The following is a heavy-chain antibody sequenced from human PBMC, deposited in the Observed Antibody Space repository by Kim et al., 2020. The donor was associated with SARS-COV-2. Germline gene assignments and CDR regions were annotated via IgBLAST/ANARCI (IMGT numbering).Heavy chain of an antibody. J-gene: IGHJ2*01. Sequence: GGSLRLSCTASGFTFSNYWMSWVRQAPGKGLEWVASIKKDGSETSYVDSVEGRFTISRDNAKNSLFLQMNSVRAEDMAVFYCAREGRPKYFTTPHYDWYFDLWGRGTLVTVSS. CDR2: IKKDGSET. CDR1: GFTFSNYW. CDR3: AREGRPKYFTTPHYDWYFDL. D-gene: IGHD4-17*01. V-gene: IGHV3-7*03.